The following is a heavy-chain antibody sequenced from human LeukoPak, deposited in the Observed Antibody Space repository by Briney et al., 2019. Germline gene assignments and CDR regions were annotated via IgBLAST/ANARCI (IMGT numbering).Heavy chain of an antibody. V-gene: IGHV3-7*01. CDR1: GFTFSSYW. Sequence: PAGSLRLSRAASGFTFSSYWMGWVRQAPGKGLEWVAYIKQVGSEKYYVDSVKGRFTICRDNAKDSLYLQMYSLRAEVTAVYSCARDGAPDLVWCGENKFDYWGQGTLVTVSS. CDR3: ARDGAPDLVWCGENKFDY. CDR2: IKQVGSEK. D-gene: IGHD3-10*01. J-gene: IGHJ4*02.